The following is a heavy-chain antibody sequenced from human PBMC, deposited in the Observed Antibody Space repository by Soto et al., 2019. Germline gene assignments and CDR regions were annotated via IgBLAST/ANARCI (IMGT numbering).Heavy chain of an antibody. CDR1: VFTFSSYS. D-gene: IGHD3-22*01. V-gene: IGHV3-21*01. J-gene: IGHJ4*02. CDR3: ARDQYYDSSGYYPFY. CDR2: ISSSSSYI. Sequence: GSLRLSCAASVFTFSSYSMNWVRQAPGKGLEWVSSISSSSSYIYYADSVKGRFTISRDNAKNSLYLQMNSLRAEDTAVYYCARDQYYDSSGYYPFYWGQGTLVTVSS.